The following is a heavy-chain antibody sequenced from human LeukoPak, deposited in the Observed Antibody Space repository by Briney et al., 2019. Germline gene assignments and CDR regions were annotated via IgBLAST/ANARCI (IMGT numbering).Heavy chain of an antibody. CDR2: IIPIFGTA. CDR3: ATQKYSSGRYYFDY. CDR1: GGTFSSYA. J-gene: IGHJ4*02. D-gene: IGHD6-19*01. V-gene: IGHV1-69*05. Sequence: ASVKVPCKASGGTFSSYAISWVRQAPGQGLEWMGGIIPIFGTANYAQKFQGRVTITTDESTSTAYMELSSLRSEDTAVYYCATQKYSSGRYYFDYWGQGTLVTVSS.